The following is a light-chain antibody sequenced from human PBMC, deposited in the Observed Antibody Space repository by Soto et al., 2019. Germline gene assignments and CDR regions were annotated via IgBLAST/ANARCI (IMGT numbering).Light chain of an antibody. CDR3: QQRNNWPFT. CDR2: STS. CDR1: QSISGN. J-gene: IGKJ5*01. V-gene: IGKV3D-15*01. Sequence: EIVMTQSPGTLSLSPGERATLSCRASQSISGNLAWCQQKPGQAPRVLIYSTSTRATGIPARFSGSGSGTEFTLTISSLQPEDFAVYYCQQRNNWPFTFGQGTRLEIK.